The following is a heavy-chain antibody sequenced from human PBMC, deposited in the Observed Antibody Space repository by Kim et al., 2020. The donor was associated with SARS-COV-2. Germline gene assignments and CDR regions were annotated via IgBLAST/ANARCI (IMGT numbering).Heavy chain of an antibody. J-gene: IGHJ4*02. CDR2: ISGDGTRT. CDR1: GFSFDDYA. Sequence: GGSLRLSCAASGFSFDDYAMDWVRQVPGKGLEWISLISGDGTRTYYADSVKGRFTISRDNSKNSLYLQMSSLRIEDTAFYYCAKDASGGNSPLLHYWGQGALVTVSS. CDR3: AKDASGGNSPLLHY. V-gene: IGHV3-43*02. D-gene: IGHD2-21*02.